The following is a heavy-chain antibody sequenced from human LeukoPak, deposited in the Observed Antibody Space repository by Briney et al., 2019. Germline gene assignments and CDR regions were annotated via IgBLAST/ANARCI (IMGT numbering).Heavy chain of an antibody. CDR1: GYTLTSYD. V-gene: IGHV1-8*01. CDR3: ARVPTLGIYYYYHYMDV. J-gene: IGHJ6*03. CDR2: MNPNTGNT. D-gene: IGHD7-27*01. Sequence: ASVKVSCKASGYTLTSYDINWVRQATGQGLEWMGWMNPNTGNTGYAQKFQGRISFTRDISINTAYMELSSLRSDDTAVYYCARVPTLGIYYYYHYMDVWGKGTTVTVSS.